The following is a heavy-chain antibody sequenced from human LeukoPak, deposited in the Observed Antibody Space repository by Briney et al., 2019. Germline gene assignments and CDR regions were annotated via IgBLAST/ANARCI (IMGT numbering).Heavy chain of an antibody. V-gene: IGHV1-24*01. CDR2: FDPEDGET. CDR3: ATKEIWFGELLKWFWFDP. CDR1: GYTLTELS. J-gene: IGHJ5*02. Sequence: ASVKVSCKVPGYTLTELSMHWVRQAPGKGLEWMGGFDPEDGETIYAQKFQGRVTMTEDTSTDTAYMELSSLRSEDTAVYYCATKEIWFGELLKWFWFDPWGQGTLVTVSS. D-gene: IGHD3-10*01.